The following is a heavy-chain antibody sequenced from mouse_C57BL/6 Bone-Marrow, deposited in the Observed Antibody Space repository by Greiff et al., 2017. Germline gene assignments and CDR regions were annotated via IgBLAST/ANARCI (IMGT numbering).Heavy chain of an antibody. CDR2: IDPENGDT. CDR1: GFNIKDDY. D-gene: IGHD1-1*01. J-gene: IGHJ2*01. Sequence: EVQLQQSGAELVRPGASVKLSCTASGFNIKDDYMHWVKQRPEQGLEWIGWIDPENGDTKYDSKFQGKATLTADTSSNTPYLQLSSLTSEDPAVFYCHVSSYKGYDFDYWGQGTTLTVSS. CDR3: HVSSYKGYDFDY. V-gene: IGHV14-4*01.